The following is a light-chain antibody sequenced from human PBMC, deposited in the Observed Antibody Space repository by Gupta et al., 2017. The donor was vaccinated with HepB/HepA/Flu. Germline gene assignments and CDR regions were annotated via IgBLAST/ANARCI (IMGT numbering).Light chain of an antibody. Sequence: DIEMTQSPSTLSASVGYRVTITCRASQSISSWLAWYQQKPGKAPKLLIYKASSLESGVPSRFSGSGSGTEFTLPISSLQPDDFATYYCQHENSSSRTFGQGTKVEIK. CDR3: QHENSSSRT. J-gene: IGKJ1*01. CDR2: KAS. V-gene: IGKV1-5*03. CDR1: QSISSW.